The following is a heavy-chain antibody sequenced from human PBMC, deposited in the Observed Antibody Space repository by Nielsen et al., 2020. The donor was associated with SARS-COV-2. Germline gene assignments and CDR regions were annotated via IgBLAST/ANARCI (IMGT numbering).Heavy chain of an antibody. CDR2: ISSSGSTI. CDR3: ASAASSSWKSATV. D-gene: IGHD3-22*01. Sequence: GESLKISCAASGFTFSDYYMSWIRQALGKGLEWVSYISSSGSTIYYVDSVKGRFTISRDNAKNSLYLQMNSLRAEDTAVYYCASAASSSWKSATVWGQGTTVTVSS. V-gene: IGHV3-11*04. J-gene: IGHJ6*02. CDR1: GFTFSDYY.